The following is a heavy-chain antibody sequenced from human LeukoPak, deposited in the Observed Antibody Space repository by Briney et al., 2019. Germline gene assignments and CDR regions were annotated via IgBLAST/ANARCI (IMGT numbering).Heavy chain of an antibody. CDR2: IYYSGST. J-gene: IGHJ4*02. CDR1: GGSISSYY. D-gene: IGHD3-22*01. Sequence: SETLSLTCTVSGGSISSYYWSWVRQPPGKGLEWIGYIYYSGSTNYNPSLKSRVTISVDTSKNQFSLKLSSVTAADTAVYYCARGGYYDSSADYWGQGTLDTVSS. V-gene: IGHV4-59*08. CDR3: ARGGYYDSSADY.